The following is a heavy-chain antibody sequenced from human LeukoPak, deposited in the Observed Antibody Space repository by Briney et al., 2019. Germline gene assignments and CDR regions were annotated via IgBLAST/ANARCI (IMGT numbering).Heavy chain of an antibody. CDR3: SRGPIQLWVHNGVDV. CDR2: IRSKAYRGTT. J-gene: IGHJ6*02. V-gene: IGHV3-49*04. D-gene: IGHD5-18*01. Sequence: GGSLRLSCTTSGFNFGDHAMTWVRQAPGKGLEWVGFIRSKAYRGTTEYAASVKGRFTISRDDSKSVVYLQMNSLKSEDAAVYYCSRGPIQLWVHNGVDVWGQGTTVTVSS. CDR1: GFNFGDHA.